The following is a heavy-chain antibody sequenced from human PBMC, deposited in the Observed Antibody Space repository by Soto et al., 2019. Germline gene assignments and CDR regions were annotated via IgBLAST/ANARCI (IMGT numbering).Heavy chain of an antibody. CDR2: INHSGST. D-gene: IGHD3-10*01. V-gene: IGHV4-34*01. CDR3: AREWGYGSGSYANDY. J-gene: IGHJ4*02. CDR1: GGSFSGYY. Sequence: QVQLQQWGAGLLKPSETLSLTCAVYGGSFSGYYWSWIRQPPGKGLEWIGEINHSGSTNYNPSRKSRVTISVDTSKNQFSLKLSSVTAADTAVYYGAREWGYGSGSYANDYWGQGTLVTVSS.